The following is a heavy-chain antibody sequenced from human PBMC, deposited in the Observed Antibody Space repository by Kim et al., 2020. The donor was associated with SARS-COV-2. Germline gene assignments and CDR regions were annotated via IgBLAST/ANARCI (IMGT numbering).Heavy chain of an antibody. Sequence: GGSLRLSCAASGFSFTTYSMNWVRQPSEKGLEWVSYISSSSSYKYYADSVKGRFTISRDNAKNSLFLHLNSLRAEDTAVYYCVRLGWESRPDFWGQGTLVTVSS. CDR3: VRLGWESRPDF. J-gene: IGHJ4*01. V-gene: IGHV3-21*01. CDR1: GFSFTTYS. D-gene: IGHD1-26*01. CDR2: ISSSSSYK.